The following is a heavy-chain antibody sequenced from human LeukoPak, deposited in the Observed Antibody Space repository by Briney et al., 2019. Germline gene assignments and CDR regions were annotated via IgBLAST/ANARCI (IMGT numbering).Heavy chain of an antibody. J-gene: IGHJ6*03. CDR3: ARGSMRRRYFYYYMDV. Sequence: PSETLSLTCGVSGGSFSDYYWGWIRQSPWGLEWIGEINHGGSANYNPPPKSRVTISVDTSKNQFSLHLSSVTAADSAVYFCARGSMRRRYFYYYMDVWGNGTTVTVSS. CDR1: GGSFSDYY. CDR2: INHGGSA. V-gene: IGHV4-34*01.